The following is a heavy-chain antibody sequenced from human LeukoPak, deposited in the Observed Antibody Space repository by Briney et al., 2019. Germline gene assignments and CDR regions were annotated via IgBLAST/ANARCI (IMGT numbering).Heavy chain of an antibody. CDR3: ARGRFGGGSSLAAY. CDR2: ISSSSSYI. D-gene: IGHD1-26*01. Sequence: PGGSLRLSCAASGFTFSSYSMNWVRQAPGKGLEWVSSISSSSSYIYYADSVKGRFTISRDNAKNSLYLQMNSLRAEDTAVYYCARGRFGGGSSLAAYWGQGALVTVSS. J-gene: IGHJ4*02. V-gene: IGHV3-21*01. CDR1: GFTFSSYS.